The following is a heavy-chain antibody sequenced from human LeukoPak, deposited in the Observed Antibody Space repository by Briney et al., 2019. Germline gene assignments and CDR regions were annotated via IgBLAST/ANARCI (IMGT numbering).Heavy chain of an antibody. CDR3: ARLRVDTAMVIYFYYGMDV. V-gene: IGHV5-10-1*01. D-gene: IGHD5-18*01. CDR1: GYSFTSYW. J-gene: IGHJ6*04. CDR2: IDPNDSYN. Sequence: GESLKISCKGSGYSFTSYWISRVRQMPGKGLEWMGRIDPNDSYNNYSPSFQGHVTITADKSISTAYLQWSSLKASDTAMYYCARLRVDTAMVIYFYYGMDVWGKGTTVTVSS.